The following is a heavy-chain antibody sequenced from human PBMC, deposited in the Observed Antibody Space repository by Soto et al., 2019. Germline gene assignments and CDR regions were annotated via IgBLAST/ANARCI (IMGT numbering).Heavy chain of an antibody. CDR3: ARALYFYDNSGLAY. CDR1: GYTFTSYG. V-gene: IGHV1-18*01. D-gene: IGHD3-22*01. J-gene: IGHJ4*02. CDR2: INIYSGDA. Sequence: QVRLEQSGPEVKKTGASVKVSCKASGYTFTSYGISWVRQAPGHGLEWMGWINIYSGDANYAQSFQDRVTMTRDTSTNTVYMEMRTLRSDDTAVYYCARALYFYDNSGLAYWCQGTLVTVSS.